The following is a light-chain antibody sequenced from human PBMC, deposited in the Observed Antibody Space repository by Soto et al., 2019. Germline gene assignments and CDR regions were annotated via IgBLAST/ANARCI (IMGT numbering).Light chain of an antibody. CDR1: QRVLYSSNNKNY. V-gene: IGKV4-1*01. CDR2: WAS. CDR3: QQYYSTPRT. J-gene: IGKJ4*01. Sequence: DIVMTQSPDSLAVSLGERATINCKSSQRVLYSSNNKNYLAWYQQKPGQPPKLLIYWASTRESGVPDRFSGSGSGTDFTLTISSLQAEDVAVYYCQQYYSTPRTFGGGTKVEIK.